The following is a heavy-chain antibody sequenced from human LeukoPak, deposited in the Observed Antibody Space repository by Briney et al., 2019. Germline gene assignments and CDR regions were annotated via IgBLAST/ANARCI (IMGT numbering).Heavy chain of an antibody. J-gene: IGHJ4*02. CDR1: GYSISSGYY. Sequence: SETLSLTCTVSGYSISSGYYWGWIRQPPEKGLEWIGSIYHSGYTYYNPSLKSRVTISVDTSKNQFSLKLSSVTAADTAVYYCASRFNYYDSSGPFDYWGQGTLVTVSS. V-gene: IGHV4-38-2*02. CDR2: IYHSGYT. D-gene: IGHD3-22*01. CDR3: ASRFNYYDSSGPFDY.